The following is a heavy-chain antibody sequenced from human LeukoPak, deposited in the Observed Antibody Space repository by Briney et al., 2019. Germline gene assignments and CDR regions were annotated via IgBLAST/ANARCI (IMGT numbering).Heavy chain of an antibody. CDR1: GGSFSGYY. V-gene: IGHV4-34*01. CDR2: INHSGST. J-gene: IGHJ5*02. CDR3: ARGSPFVDTAMDVSRFDP. Sequence: PSETLSLTCAVYGGSFSGYYWSWIRQPPGKGLEWIGEINHSGSTNYNPSLKSRVTISVDTSKNQFSLKLSSVTAADTAVYYCARGSPFVDTAMDVSRFDPWGQGTLVTVSS. D-gene: IGHD5-18*01.